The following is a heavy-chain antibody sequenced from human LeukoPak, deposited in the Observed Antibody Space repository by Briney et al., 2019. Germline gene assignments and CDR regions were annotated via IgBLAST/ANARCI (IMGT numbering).Heavy chain of an antibody. D-gene: IGHD3-10*01. J-gene: IGHJ5*02. CDR3: IMEGTYYYGST. Sequence: PGGSLRLSCTASGFTFGDYAMSWFRQAPGKGLEWVGRIKSKTDGGTTDYVAPVKGRFTISRDDSKNMLFLQMNSLKTEDTAVYYCIMEGTYYYGSTWGQGTLVTVSS. CDR1: GFTFGDYA. V-gene: IGHV3-15*01. CDR2: IKSKTDGGTT.